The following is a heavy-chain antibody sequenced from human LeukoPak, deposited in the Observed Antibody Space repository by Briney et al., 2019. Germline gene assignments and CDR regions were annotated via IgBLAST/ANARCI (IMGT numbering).Heavy chain of an antibody. CDR3: ARADSSSWYDY. V-gene: IGHV4-59*01. CDR2: IYYSGST. J-gene: IGHJ4*02. Sequence: LXLTXTVXGGSIXSXXWSWIRQPPGKXLEWIGYIYYSGSTNYNPSLKSRVTISVDTSKNQFSLKLSSVTAADTAVYYCARADSSSWYDYWGQGTLVTVSS. CDR1: GGSIXSXX. D-gene: IGHD6-13*01.